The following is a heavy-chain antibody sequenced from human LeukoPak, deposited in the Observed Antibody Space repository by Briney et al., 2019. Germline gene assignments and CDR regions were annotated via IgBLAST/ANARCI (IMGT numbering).Heavy chain of an antibody. CDR1: GGSLSSYY. CDR2: IYYRGST. CDR3: ARDGGGKSRPFDY. V-gene: IGHV4-59*01. Sequence: PSETLSLTCTVSGGSLSSYYWSWIRQPPGKGLEWIGNIYYRGSTNYNPSLKSPVTMSVDTSKNQFSLKVSSVTAADTAVYYCARDGGGKSRPFDYWGQGTPVTVSS. D-gene: IGHD4-23*01. J-gene: IGHJ4*02.